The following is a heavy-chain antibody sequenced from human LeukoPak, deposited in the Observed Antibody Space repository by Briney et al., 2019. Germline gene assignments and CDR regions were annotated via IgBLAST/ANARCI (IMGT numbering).Heavy chain of an antibody. CDR1: GGSISSGDYY. J-gene: IGHJ4*02. V-gene: IGHV4-30-4*01. CDR3: ARVYPEYSYGPYYFDY. D-gene: IGHD5-18*01. CDR2: IYYSGST. Sequence: SETLSLTCTVSGGSISSGDYYWSWIRQPPGKGLEWIGYIYYSGSTYYNPSLKSRVTISVDTSKNQFSLKLSSVTAADTAVYYCARVYPEYSYGPYYFDYWGREPWSPSPQ.